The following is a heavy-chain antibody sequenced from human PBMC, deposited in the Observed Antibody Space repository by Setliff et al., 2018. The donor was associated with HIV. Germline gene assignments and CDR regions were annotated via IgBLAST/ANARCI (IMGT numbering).Heavy chain of an antibody. CDR2: FHYSGST. D-gene: IGHD6-19*01. CDR1: GFSFSSFG. J-gene: IGHJ5*02. Sequence: PGGSLRLSCTASGFSFSSFGMNWVRQAPGKGLEWIGSFHYSGSTSYNPSLRSRVTISLDTSKNHFSLKLSSVTAADTAVYYCARGRAEYVAVAVMGSWFDPWGQGTLVTVSS. CDR3: ARGRAEYVAVAVMGSWFDP. V-gene: IGHV4-38-2*02.